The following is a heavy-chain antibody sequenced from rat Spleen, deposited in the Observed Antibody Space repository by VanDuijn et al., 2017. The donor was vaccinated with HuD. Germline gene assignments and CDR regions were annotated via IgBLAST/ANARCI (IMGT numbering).Heavy chain of an antibody. V-gene: IGHV2-1*01. CDR2: IWGDGST. J-gene: IGHJ2*01. CDR1: GFTFSNC. Sequence: VQLVESDGGLVQPGRSLKLSCVASGFTFSNCDMAWVRQPPGKGLEWMGGIWGDGSTDYNSTLKSRLSISRDTSQGQIFLKMNSLQTDGTAIYFCTRSGYYYSSYVPYFDYWGQGVMVTVSS. CDR3: TRSGYYYSSYVPYFDY. D-gene: IGHD1-2*01.